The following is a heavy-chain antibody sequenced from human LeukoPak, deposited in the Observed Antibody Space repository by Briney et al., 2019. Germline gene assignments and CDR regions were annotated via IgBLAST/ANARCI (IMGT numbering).Heavy chain of an antibody. CDR2: ISHGGIT. CDR1: DGSLINYY. D-gene: IGHD2-2*01. CDR3: GIFMDVVPGSMS. Sequence: SETLSLTCGVYDGSLINYYCHWIRQAPGKGLEWIGEISHGGITKHNPSLKSRVTMSQDASKRQFSLKMNSMTAADTVVYYCGIFMDVVPGSMSWGLGTLVTVSS. J-gene: IGHJ4*02. V-gene: IGHV4-34*01.